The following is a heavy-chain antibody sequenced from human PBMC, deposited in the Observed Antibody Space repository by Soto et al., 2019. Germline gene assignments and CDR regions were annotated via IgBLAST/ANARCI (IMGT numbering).Heavy chain of an antibody. CDR3: AKMQGWTYGQYHFDY. D-gene: IGHD2-2*01. CDR1: GFTFSRFA. J-gene: IGHJ4*02. V-gene: IGHV3-23*01. CDR2: ISGGADGS. Sequence: EVQVLESGGGVVHPGGSLRLSCAASGFTFSRFAMSWVRQAPGKGLEYVASISGGADGSFYADSVKGRFTISRDNSKNILYLQMNSLRAEDTAVYFCAKMQGWTYGQYHFDYLGLGTLATVSP.